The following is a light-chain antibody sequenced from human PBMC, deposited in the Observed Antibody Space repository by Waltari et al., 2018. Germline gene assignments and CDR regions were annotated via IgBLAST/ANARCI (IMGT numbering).Light chain of an antibody. CDR3: QAWDSSTVV. J-gene: IGLJ3*02. V-gene: IGLV3-1*01. CDR1: KLGDKY. CDR2: QDI. Sequence: SYELTQPPSVSVSPGQTASITCSGDKLGDKYTCWYPQKPGQSPVLVIFQDIKRPSGIPERFSGSNSGNTATLTISGTQPMDEADYYCQAWDSSTVVFGGGTKLTVL.